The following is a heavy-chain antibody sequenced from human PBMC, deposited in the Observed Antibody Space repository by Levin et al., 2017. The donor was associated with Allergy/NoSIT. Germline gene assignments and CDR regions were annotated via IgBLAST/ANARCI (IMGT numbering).Heavy chain of an antibody. D-gene: IGHD3-3*01. CDR3: AKDRVGLRFLGYGMDV. CDR2: ISGSGGST. CDR1: GFTFSSYA. J-gene: IGHJ6*02. Sequence: GGSLRLSYAASGFTFSSYAMSWVRQAPGKGLEWVSAISGSGGSTYYADSVKGRFTISRDNSKNTLYLQMNSLRAEDTAVYYCAKDRVGLRFLGYGMDVWGQGTTVTVSS. V-gene: IGHV3-23*01.